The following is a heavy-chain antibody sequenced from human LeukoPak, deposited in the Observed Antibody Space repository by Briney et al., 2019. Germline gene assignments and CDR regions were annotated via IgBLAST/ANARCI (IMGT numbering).Heavy chain of an antibody. D-gene: IGHD4-23*01. Sequence: GGSLRLSCAFSGFTFSSYAMCWVRQAPGKGLEWVSAISGSGGSAYYADSVKGRFTISRDNSKNTLYLQMNSLRAEDTAVYYCAKSGGNSDYFDYWGQGTLVTVSS. CDR3: AKSGGNSDYFDY. J-gene: IGHJ4*02. CDR2: ISGSGGSA. V-gene: IGHV3-23*01. CDR1: GFTFSSYA.